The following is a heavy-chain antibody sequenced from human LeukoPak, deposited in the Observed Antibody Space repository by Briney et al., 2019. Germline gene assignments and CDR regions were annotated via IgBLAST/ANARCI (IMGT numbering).Heavy chain of an antibody. CDR2: IWYDGSNK. CDR1: GFTFSSYG. D-gene: IGHD3-10*02. J-gene: IGHJ6*02. CDR3: ARGTMSSLYYYGMDV. V-gene: IGHV3-33*01. Sequence: GRSLRLSSAASGFTFSSYGMHWVRQAPGKGLEWVAVIWYDGSNKYYADSVKGRFTISRDNSKNTLYLQMNSLRAEDTAVYYCARGTMSSLYYYGMDVWGQGTTVTVSS.